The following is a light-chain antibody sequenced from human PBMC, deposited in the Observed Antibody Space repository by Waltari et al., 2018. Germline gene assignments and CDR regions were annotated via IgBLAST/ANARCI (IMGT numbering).Light chain of an antibody. V-gene: IGLV1-47*01. CDR1: SSNIGSSF. Sequence: QSVLTQPPSASGTPGQRVTISCSGSSSNIGSSFVCWYQHLPGTAPKLLIYRNDLRPSGFPDRFSGSRSGTSASLAISGLRSEDEADYYCAAWDDSLTVRFGGGTKLTVL. CDR3: AAWDDSLTVR. J-gene: IGLJ3*02. CDR2: RND.